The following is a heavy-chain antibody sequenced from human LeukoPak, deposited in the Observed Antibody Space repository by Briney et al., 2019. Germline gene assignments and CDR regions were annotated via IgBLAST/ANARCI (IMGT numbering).Heavy chain of an antibody. D-gene: IGHD1-26*01. CDR1: GYTFDSYG. CDR2: ISCYTGNT. CDR3: ARDTRDYGMDV. Sequence: ASVKVSCKASGYTFDSYGISWVRQAPGQGLEWMGWISCYTGNTNHAQKFQDRVTMTMDTSTTTVYMELRSLRSDDTVVYYCARDTRDYGMDVWGQGTTVTVSS. J-gene: IGHJ6*02. V-gene: IGHV1-18*01.